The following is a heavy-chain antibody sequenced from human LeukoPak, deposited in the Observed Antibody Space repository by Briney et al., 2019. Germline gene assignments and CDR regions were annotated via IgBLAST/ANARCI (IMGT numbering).Heavy chain of an antibody. CDR3: ARDHEAAAGLDH. CDR2: INPNSGGT. Sequence: ASVKVSCKASGGTFSSYAISWVRQAPGQGLEWMGWINPNSGGTNYAQKFQGRVTMTRDTSISTAYMELSRLRSDDTAVYYCARDHEAAAGLDHWGQGTLVTVSS. CDR1: GGTFSSYA. J-gene: IGHJ4*02. D-gene: IGHD6-13*01. V-gene: IGHV1-2*02.